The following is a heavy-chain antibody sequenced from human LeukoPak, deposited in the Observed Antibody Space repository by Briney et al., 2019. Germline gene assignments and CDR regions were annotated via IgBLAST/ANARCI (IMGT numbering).Heavy chain of an antibody. V-gene: IGHV4-34*01. CDR3: ARGPSRVGAQYYYYYYMDV. D-gene: IGHD1-26*01. CDR1: GGSFSGYY. J-gene: IGHJ6*03. CDR2: INHSGST. Sequence: SETLSLTCAVYGGSFSGYYWSWIRQPPGKGLEWIGEINHSGSTNYNPSLKSRVTISVDTSKNQFSLKLSPVTAADTAVYYCARGPSRVGAQYYYYYYMDVWGKGTTVTVSS.